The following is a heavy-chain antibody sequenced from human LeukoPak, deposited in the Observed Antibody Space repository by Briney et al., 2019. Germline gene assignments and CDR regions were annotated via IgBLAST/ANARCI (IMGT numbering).Heavy chain of an antibody. CDR2: ISSNGGST. V-gene: IGHV3-64D*09. CDR1: GFTFSSYA. Sequence: GGSLRLSCSASGFTFSSYAMHWVREAPGKGLEYVSAISSNGGSTYYADSVKGRFTISRDNSKNPLYLQMSSLRAEDTAVYYCVKGHLVWELGDYFDCWGQGTLVTVSS. CDR3: VKGHLVWELGDYFDC. J-gene: IGHJ4*02. D-gene: IGHD1-26*01.